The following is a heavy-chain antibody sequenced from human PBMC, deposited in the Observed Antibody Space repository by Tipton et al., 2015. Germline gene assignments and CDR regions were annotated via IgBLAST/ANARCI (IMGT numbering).Heavy chain of an antibody. CDR3: TKDVSVIGADAFDV. J-gene: IGHJ3*01. D-gene: IGHD2-21*01. Sequence: SLRLSCAASGFTFDDYAMHWVRQAPGKGLEWASGISWNSDDIVYADSVKGRFTVSRDNAKYSVYLQMNSLRVEDTAFYYCTKDVSVIGADAFDVWGRGTMVIVSS. CDR2: ISWNSDDI. CDR1: GFTFDDYA. V-gene: IGHV3-9*01.